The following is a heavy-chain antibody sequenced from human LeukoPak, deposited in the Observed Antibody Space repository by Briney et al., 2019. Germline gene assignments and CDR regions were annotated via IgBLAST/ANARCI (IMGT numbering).Heavy chain of an antibody. D-gene: IGHD3-3*01. J-gene: IGHJ6*02. V-gene: IGHV1-3*01. CDR2: INAGNGNT. Sequence: ASVKVSCKASGYTFTSYAMHWVRQAPGQRLEWMGWINAGNGNTKYSQKFQGRVTITRDTSASTAYMELSSLRSEDTAVYYCARDWTLDFWSDYYGMDVWGQGTTVTVSS. CDR3: ARDWTLDFWSDYYGMDV. CDR1: GYTFTSYA.